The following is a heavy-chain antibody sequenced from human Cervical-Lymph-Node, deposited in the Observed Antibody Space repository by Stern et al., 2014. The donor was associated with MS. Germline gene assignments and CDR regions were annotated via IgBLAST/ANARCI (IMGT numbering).Heavy chain of an antibody. J-gene: IGHJ5*02. V-gene: IGHV4-34*01. CDR1: GGSFSGTY. CDR2: SNHMGTA. Sequence: QVQLQQWGAGPLKPSETLSPTCAVRGGSFSGTYWSWIRQPQGKGLEWIGESNHMGTANYTPSLKSRVTLLRDTSRTEFPLGLRSVTAADTAVYYCASAGDGSSQHNWFDAWGQGALVTVSS. CDR3: ASAGDGSSQHNWFDA. D-gene: IGHD6-13*01.